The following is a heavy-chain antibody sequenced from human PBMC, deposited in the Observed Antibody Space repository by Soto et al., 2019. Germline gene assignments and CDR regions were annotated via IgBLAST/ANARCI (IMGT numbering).Heavy chain of an antibody. J-gene: IGHJ4*02. CDR3: ARDRLRGYDSSGFYS. CDR1: GYTFTNYH. CDR2: INPSGGST. Sequence: GASVKVSCKASGYTFTNYHMHWVRQAPGQGFEWMGIINPSGGSTTYAQKFEDRVTMTTATSTNTVFLELRSLKSDDTAIYYCARDRLRGYDSSGFYSWGQGTMVTVSS. V-gene: IGHV1-46*01. D-gene: IGHD3-22*01.